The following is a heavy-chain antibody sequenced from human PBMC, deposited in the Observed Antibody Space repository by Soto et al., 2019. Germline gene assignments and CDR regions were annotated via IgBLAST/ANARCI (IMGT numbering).Heavy chain of an antibody. J-gene: IGHJ6*02. CDR2: IRSKTSGGTT. Sequence: PGGSLRLSCTASGFTFGDYSMSWFRQAPGKGLEWVGFIRSKTSGGTTECAASVKGRFTISRDDSNSIAYLQMNSLKTEDTAVYYCTREGRYNYGYVVYYYGMDVWGRGTTVTVSS. CDR1: GFTFGDYS. V-gene: IGHV3-49*03. CDR3: TREGRYNYGYVVYYYGMDV. D-gene: IGHD5-18*01.